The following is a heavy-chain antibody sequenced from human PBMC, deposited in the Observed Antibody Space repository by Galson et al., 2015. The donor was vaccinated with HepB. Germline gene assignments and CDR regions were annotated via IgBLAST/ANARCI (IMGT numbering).Heavy chain of an antibody. J-gene: IGHJ4*02. Sequence: CAISGDSVSSDSVTWNWIRQSPSRGLEWLGRTFYRSKWLTDYAESVKTRITINADTSKNEVFLHLDSVTPEGATIYYCAREAGVPKGTVFDYWGQGTLVTVSS. CDR1: GDSVSSDSVT. D-gene: IGHD3-10*01. CDR3: AREAGVPKGTVFDY. V-gene: IGHV6-1*01. CDR2: TFYRSKWLT.